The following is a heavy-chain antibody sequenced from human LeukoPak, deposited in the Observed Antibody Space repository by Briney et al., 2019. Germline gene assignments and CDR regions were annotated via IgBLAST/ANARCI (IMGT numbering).Heavy chain of an antibody. D-gene: IGHD6-6*01. Sequence: ATVKISCKASGYIFSDCYMHWVRQAPGQGLEWTGWINPNSGGTNYAQKFQGRVTMTRDTSISTAYMELSSLRSEDTAVYYCARDLRHSSSPWGQGTLVTVSS. V-gene: IGHV1-2*02. J-gene: IGHJ5*02. CDR3: ARDLRHSSSP. CDR2: INPNSGGT. CDR1: GYIFSDCY.